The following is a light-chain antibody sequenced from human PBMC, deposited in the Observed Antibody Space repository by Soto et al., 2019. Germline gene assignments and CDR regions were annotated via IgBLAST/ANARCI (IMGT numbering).Light chain of an antibody. CDR3: QQYYSYPPP. CDR1: QGISSY. CDR2: AAS. J-gene: IGKJ5*01. V-gene: IGKV1-8*01. Sequence: IPVTQYHPTLSAYTGDRVTVTCRASQGISSYLAWYQQKPGKAPKLLIYAASTLQSGVPSRFSGSGSGTDFTLTISCLQSEDFATYYCQQYYSYPPPFGQVTRLEI.